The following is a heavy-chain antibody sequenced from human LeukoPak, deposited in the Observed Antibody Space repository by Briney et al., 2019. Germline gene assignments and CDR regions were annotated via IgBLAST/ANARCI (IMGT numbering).Heavy chain of an antibody. CDR2: VDPEDGET. Sequence: ASVKVSCKVCGYTFTDYYMHWVQQARGKGIEWMGLVDPEDGETIYAEKFQGRVTITADTSTDTAYMELSCLRSEDTAVYYCATGEYSSGSPFDYWGQGTLVTVSS. D-gene: IGHD6-19*01. V-gene: IGHV1-69-2*01. CDR1: GYTFTDYY. CDR3: ATGEYSSGSPFDY. J-gene: IGHJ4*02.